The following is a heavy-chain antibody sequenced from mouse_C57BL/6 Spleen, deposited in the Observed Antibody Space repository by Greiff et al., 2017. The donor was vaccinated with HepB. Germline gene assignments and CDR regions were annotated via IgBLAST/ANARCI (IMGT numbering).Heavy chain of an antibody. CDR2: IYTGDGDT. Sequence: VQLQQSGAELVKPGASVKISCKASGYAFSSYWMNWVKQRPGKGLEWIGQIYTGDGDTNYNGKFKGKATLTADKSSSTAYMQLSSLTSEDSAVYFCARGGDGYYKGDFDYWGQGTTLTVSS. V-gene: IGHV1-80*01. CDR1: GYAFSSYW. J-gene: IGHJ2*01. D-gene: IGHD2-3*01. CDR3: ARGGDGYYKGDFDY.